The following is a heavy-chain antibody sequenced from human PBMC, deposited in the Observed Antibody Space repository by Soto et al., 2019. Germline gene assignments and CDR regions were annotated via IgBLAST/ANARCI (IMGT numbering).Heavy chain of an antibody. CDR1: GGSISNSY. J-gene: IGHJ4*02. D-gene: IGHD7-27*01. V-gene: IGHV4-59*08. Sequence: SETLSLTCTVSGGSISNSYWSWIRQSPEKGLEWIGYIYSSGSTNYNPSLNSRVTISVDTSKNQFSLKLSSVTTADTAVYYCAKNWNWGSLVHWGQGTLVTVSS. CDR2: IYSSGST. CDR3: AKNWNWGSLVH.